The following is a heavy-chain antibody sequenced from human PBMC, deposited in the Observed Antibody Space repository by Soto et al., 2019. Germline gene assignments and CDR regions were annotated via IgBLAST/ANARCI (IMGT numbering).Heavy chain of an antibody. CDR3: TTDPEMNYDFWSGSNWFDP. D-gene: IGHD3-3*01. V-gene: IGHV3-15*01. CDR2: IKSKTDGGTT. Sequence: GGSLRLSCAASGFTFSNAWMSWVRQAPGKGLEWVGRIKSKTDGGTTDYAAPVKGRFTISRDDSKNTLYLQMNSLKTEDTAVYYCTTDPEMNYDFWSGSNWFDPWGQGTLVTVSS. J-gene: IGHJ5*02. CDR1: GFTFSNAW.